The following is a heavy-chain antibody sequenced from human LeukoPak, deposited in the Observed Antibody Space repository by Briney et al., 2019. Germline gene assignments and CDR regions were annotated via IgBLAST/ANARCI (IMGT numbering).Heavy chain of an antibody. CDR3: ARRVTYYYGSGSYPRGYFDY. V-gene: IGHV4-38-2*01. Sequence: PSETLSLTCAVSGYSISSGYYWGWIRQPPGKGLEWIGSIYHSGSTYYNPSLKSRVTISVDTSKNQFSLKLSSVTAADTAVYYCARRVTYYYGSGSYPRGYFDYWGQGPLVTVSS. J-gene: IGHJ4*02. CDR2: IYHSGST. CDR1: GYSISSGYY. D-gene: IGHD3-10*01.